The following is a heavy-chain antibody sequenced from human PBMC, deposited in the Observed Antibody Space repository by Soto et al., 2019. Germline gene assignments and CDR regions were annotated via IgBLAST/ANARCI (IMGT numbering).Heavy chain of an antibody. Sequence: SGPTLVNPTQTLTLTCTFSGFSLSTSGVGVGWIRQPPGKALEWLALIYWDDDKRYSPSLERRLTITKDTSKNQVVLTMTNMDPMDTATYYCSHLMITYGGVIGDDAFDVWGQGTMVTVSS. J-gene: IGHJ3*01. V-gene: IGHV2-5*02. CDR2: IYWDDDK. D-gene: IGHD3-16*02. CDR3: SHLMITYGGVIGDDAFDV. CDR1: GFSLSTSGVG.